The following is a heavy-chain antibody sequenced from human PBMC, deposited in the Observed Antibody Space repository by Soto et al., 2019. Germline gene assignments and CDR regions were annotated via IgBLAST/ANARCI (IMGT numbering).Heavy chain of an antibody. CDR1: GHPLSELS. J-gene: IGHJ4*02. CDR2: IIPFFGTA. Sequence: SVKVSCKVSGHPLSELSMHWVRQAPGQGLEWMGGIIPFFGTANYAQKFQGRVTITADESATTAYMEVTSLRSDDTAVYYCARIEGYCSGGTCYRGSGDYWGQGTMVTVSS. CDR3: ARIEGYCSGGTCYRGSGDY. D-gene: IGHD2-15*01. V-gene: IGHV1-69*13.